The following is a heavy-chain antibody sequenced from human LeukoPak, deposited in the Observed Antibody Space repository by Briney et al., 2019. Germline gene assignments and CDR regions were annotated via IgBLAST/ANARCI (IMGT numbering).Heavy chain of an antibody. J-gene: IGHJ6*02. D-gene: IGHD6-19*01. CDR2: ISSSSSYI. CDR1: GFTFSSYS. V-gene: IGHV3-21*01. Sequence: PGGSLRLSCAASGFTFSSYSMNWVRQAPGKGLEWVSSISSSSSYIYYADSVKGRFTIPRDNAKNSLYLQMNSLRAEDTAVYYCARDMDSSGWYPYYYYYGMDVWGQGTTVTVSS. CDR3: ARDMDSSGWYPYYYYYGMDV.